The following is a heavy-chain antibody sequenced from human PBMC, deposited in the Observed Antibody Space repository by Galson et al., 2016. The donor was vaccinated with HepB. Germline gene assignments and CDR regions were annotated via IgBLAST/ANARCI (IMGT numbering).Heavy chain of an antibody. CDR3: ARAYLYCSAGGCYALDY. CDR2: IAYDGSIK. V-gene: IGHV3-30-3*01. CDR1: GFTFNSYA. D-gene: IGHD2-15*01. Sequence: SLRLSCAASGFTFNSYAMHWVRQAPGKGLEWVAVIAYDGSIKKYGDSVKGRFTISRDNSKTTLYLQMNSLRAEDTAVYYCARAYLYCSAGGCYALDYWSQGTPVTVSS. J-gene: IGHJ4*02.